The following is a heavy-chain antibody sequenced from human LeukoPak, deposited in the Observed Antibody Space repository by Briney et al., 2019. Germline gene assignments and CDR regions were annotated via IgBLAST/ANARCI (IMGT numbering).Heavy chain of an antibody. D-gene: IGHD5/OR15-5a*01. CDR2: IYTSGST. CDR1: GGSISSNNYY. J-gene: IGHJ4*02. V-gene: IGHV4-39*07. CDR3: AKGNPFYDY. Sequence: SETLSLTCTVSGGSISSNNYYWGWIRQPPGKGLEWIGNIYTSGSTYYSPSLKSRVIISLDTSKNQFSLTLSSVTAADTAVYYCAKGNPFYDYWGQGTLVTISS.